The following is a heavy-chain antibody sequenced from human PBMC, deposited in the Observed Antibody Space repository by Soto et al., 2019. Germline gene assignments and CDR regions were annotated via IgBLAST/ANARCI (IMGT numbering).Heavy chain of an antibody. CDR3: AKRPLTAAGFDY. CDR1: GFTVSNYA. CDR2: ITGSGGGT. V-gene: IGHV3-23*01. J-gene: IGHJ4*02. Sequence: EVQLLESGGGLVQPGGSLRLSCAASGFTVSNYAMPWVRQAPGKGLEWVAVITGSGGGTYFVDAVKGRFTISRDNSKNTVYLQMNSQRAEDTAVYYCAKRPLTAAGFDYWGQGTLVTVSS. D-gene: IGHD6-13*01.